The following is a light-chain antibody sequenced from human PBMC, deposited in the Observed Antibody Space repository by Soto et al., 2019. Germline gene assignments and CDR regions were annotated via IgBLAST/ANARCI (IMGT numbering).Light chain of an antibody. CDR2: AAS. V-gene: IGKV1-9*01. CDR3: QQLNSYPPYT. Sequence: DIQLTQSPSFLSASVGDRVTITCRASQGISSYLAWYQRKPGKAPKLLLYAASTLQSGVPSRFSGSGSGTEFTLTISSLQPEDFATFYCQQLNSYPPYTFGQGTKLEIK. J-gene: IGKJ2*01. CDR1: QGISSY.